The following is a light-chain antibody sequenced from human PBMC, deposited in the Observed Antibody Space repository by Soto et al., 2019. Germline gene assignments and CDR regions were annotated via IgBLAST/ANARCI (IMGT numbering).Light chain of an antibody. V-gene: IGKV1-5*01. CDR2: DAS. CDR3: QQYHIYWT. CDR1: QSISSW. Sequence: IQMTQSPSTLSASVGDRVTITCRASQSISSWLAWYQQKPGKAPKLLIYDASSLESGVPSRFSGSGSGTEFTLTISSLQPDDFATYYCQQYHIYWTFGQGTKVDIK. J-gene: IGKJ1*01.